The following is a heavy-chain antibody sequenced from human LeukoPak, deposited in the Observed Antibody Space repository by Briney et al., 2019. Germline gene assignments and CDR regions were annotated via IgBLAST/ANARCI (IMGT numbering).Heavy chain of an antibody. CDR3: ARVGCSGGSCYRLRYYMDV. CDR2: IHYSGRT. D-gene: IGHD2-15*01. CDR1: GGSISSSSFY. V-gene: IGHV4-39*07. Sequence: PSETLSLTCTVSGGSISSSSFYWGWIRQPPGKGLEWIGYIHYSGRTYYNPSLKSRVTISVDTSKNQFSLKLSSVTAADTAVYYCARVGCSGGSCYRLRYYMDVWGKGTTVTVSS. J-gene: IGHJ6*03.